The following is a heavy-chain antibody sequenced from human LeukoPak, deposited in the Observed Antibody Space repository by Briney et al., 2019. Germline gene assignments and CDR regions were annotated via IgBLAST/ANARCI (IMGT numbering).Heavy chain of an antibody. CDR1: GGTFSSYA. J-gene: IGHJ3*01. CDR3: ARVYVGATRLRVAFDV. Sequence: ASVKVSCKASGGTFSSYAISWVRQAHGQGLEWMGGIIPIFGTANYAQKFQGRVTITADESTSTAYMELSSLRSEDTAVYYCARVYVGATRLRVAFDVWGQGTMVTVSS. CDR2: IIPIFGTA. V-gene: IGHV1-69*13. D-gene: IGHD1-26*01.